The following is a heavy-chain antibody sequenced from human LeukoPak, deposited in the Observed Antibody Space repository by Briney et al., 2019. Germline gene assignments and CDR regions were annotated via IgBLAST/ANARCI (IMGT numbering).Heavy chain of an antibody. CDR3: ARDRGYGGYEEAGY. CDR1: GFTFSSYS. D-gene: IGHD5-12*01. Sequence: GGSLRLSCAASGFTFSSYSMNWVRQAPGKGLEWVSSISSSSSYIYYADSVKGRFTISRDNAKNSLYLQMNSLRAEDTAVYYCARDRGYGGYEEAGYGGQGTLVTVSS. V-gene: IGHV3-21*01. J-gene: IGHJ4*02. CDR2: ISSSSSYI.